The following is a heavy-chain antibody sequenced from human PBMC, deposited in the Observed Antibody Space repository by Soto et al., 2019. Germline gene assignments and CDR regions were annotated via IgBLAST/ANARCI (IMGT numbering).Heavy chain of an antibody. Sequence: QVQLVESGGGVVQPGRSLRLSCAASGFTFSSYAMHWVRQAPGKGLEWVAVISYDGSNKYYADSVKGRFTISRDNSKNTLYLQMNSLRAEDTAVYYCARGTYSSSSGSFDWFDPWGQGTLVTVSS. D-gene: IGHD6-6*01. V-gene: IGHV3-30-3*01. CDR2: ISYDGSNK. CDR3: ARGTYSSSSGSFDWFDP. J-gene: IGHJ5*02. CDR1: GFTFSSYA.